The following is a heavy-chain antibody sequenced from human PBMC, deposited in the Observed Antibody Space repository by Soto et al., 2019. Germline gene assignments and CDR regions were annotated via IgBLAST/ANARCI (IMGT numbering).Heavy chain of an antibody. D-gene: IGHD3-10*01. Sequence: QVQLVQSGVEVKKPGASVKVSCKASGYTFTSYGISWVRQAPGQGLEWMGWISVYNGNTNYAQKFQGRVTMTTDTSTSTAYMELRSLRSDDTAVYYCTISYYYGSGSYRDYYYGMDVWGQGTTVTVSS. CDR3: TISYYYGSGSYRDYYYGMDV. V-gene: IGHV1-18*01. CDR1: GYTFTSYG. CDR2: ISVYNGNT. J-gene: IGHJ6*02.